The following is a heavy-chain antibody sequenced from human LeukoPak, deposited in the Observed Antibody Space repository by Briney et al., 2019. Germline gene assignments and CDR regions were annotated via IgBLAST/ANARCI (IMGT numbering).Heavy chain of an antibody. D-gene: IGHD3-22*01. J-gene: IGHJ4*02. CDR3: AREEYYYDSSGYPGGGDY. Sequence: ASVKVSCKASGYTFTSYGISWVRQAPGQGLEWMGWISAYNGNTNYARKLQGRVTMTTDTSTSTAYMELRSLRSDDTAVYYCAREEYYYDSSGYPGGGDYWGQGTLVTVSS. CDR1: GYTFTSYG. CDR2: ISAYNGNT. V-gene: IGHV1-18*01.